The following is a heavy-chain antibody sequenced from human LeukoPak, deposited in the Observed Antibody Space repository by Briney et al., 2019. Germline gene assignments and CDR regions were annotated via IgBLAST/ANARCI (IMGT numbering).Heavy chain of an antibody. CDR2: ISSSSSYI. D-gene: IGHD1-26*01. CDR3: ARSTRIVGAHYDY. CDR1: GFTFSSYS. J-gene: IGHJ4*02. V-gene: IGHV3-21*01. Sequence: GGSLRLSCAASGFTFSSYSMNWVRQAPGKGLEWVSSISSSSSYIYYADSVKGRFTISRDNAKNSLYLQMSSLRAEDTAVYYCARSTRIVGAHYDYWGQGTLVTVSS.